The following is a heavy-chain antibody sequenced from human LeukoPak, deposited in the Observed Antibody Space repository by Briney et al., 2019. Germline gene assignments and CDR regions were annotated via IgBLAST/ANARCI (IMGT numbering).Heavy chain of an antibody. D-gene: IGHD4-17*01. Sequence: GASVKVSCKASGYTFTSYYMHWVRQAPGQGLEWMGIINPSGGSTSYAQKFQGRVTMTRDTSTSTVYMELSSLRSEDTAVYYCAGLPTVTHAFDIWGQGTMVTVSS. CDR3: AGLPTVTHAFDI. CDR1: GYTFTSYY. V-gene: IGHV1-46*01. CDR2: INPSGGST. J-gene: IGHJ3*02.